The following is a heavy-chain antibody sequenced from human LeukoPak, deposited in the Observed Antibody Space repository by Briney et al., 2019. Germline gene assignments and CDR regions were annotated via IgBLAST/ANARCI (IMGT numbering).Heavy chain of an antibody. J-gene: IGHJ4*02. V-gene: IGHV1-69*13. CDR3: ARGYSYGYEWLY. CDR1: GGTFSSYA. CDR2: IIPIFGTA. Sequence: SVTVSCKASGGTFSSYAISWVRQAPGQGLEWMGGIIPIFGTANYAQKFQGRVTITADETTSTDYMEVSSLRSEDTAVYYCARGYSYGYEWLYWGQGTLVTVSS. D-gene: IGHD5-18*01.